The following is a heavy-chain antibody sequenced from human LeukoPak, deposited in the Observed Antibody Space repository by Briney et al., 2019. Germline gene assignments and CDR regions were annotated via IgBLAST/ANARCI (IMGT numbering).Heavy chain of an antibody. V-gene: IGHV7-4-1*02. CDR1: GYTFTSYA. J-gene: IGHJ4*02. D-gene: IGHD3-3*01. CDR3: ARDLTYYDFWSGSSCFDY. Sequence: ASVKVSCKASGYTFTSYAMNWVRQAPGQGLEWMGWINTNTGNPTYAQGFTGRFVFSLDTSVSTAYLQISSLKAEDTAVFYCARDLTYYDFWSGSSCFDYWGQGTLVTVSS. CDR2: INTNTGNP.